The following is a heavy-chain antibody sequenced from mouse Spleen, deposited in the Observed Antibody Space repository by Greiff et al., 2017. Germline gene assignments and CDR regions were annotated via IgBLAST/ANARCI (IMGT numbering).Heavy chain of an antibody. CDR3: ARDAMVASYYYAMDY. CDR2: SRNKANDYTT. J-gene: IGHJ4*01. CDR1: GFTFSDFY. Sequence: EVQVVESGGGLVQPGRSLRLSCATSGFTFSDFYMEWVRQAPGKGLEWIAASRNKANDYTTEYSASVKGRFIVSRDTSQSILYLQMNALRAEDTAIDYCARDAMVASYYYAMDYWGQGTSVTVSS. V-gene: IGHV7-1*01. D-gene: IGHD1-1*02.